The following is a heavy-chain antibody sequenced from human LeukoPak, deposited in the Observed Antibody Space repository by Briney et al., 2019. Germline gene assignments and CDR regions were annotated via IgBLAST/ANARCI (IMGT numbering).Heavy chain of an antibody. CDR2: IYYSGST. V-gene: IGHV4-39*01. J-gene: IGHJ4*02. Sequence: SGTLSLTCTVSGGSVSSSLHSWGWVRQPPEKGLEWIGSIYYSGSTNYNASFNSRVTMSVDRSKDQFSLNLTSVAATDTAVYYCARHFYGDCVFDYWGKGTLVTVTS. CDR1: GGSVSSSLHS. D-gene: IGHD4-17*01. CDR3: ARHFYGDCVFDY.